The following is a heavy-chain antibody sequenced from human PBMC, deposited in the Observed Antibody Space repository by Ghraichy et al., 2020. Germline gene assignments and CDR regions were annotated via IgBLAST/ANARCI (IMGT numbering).Heavy chain of an antibody. CDR2: IKHDGGEK. V-gene: IGHV3-7*01. D-gene: IGHD2-21*02. J-gene: IGHJ3*02. Sequence: GESLNISCAASGFTFCRYWMTWVRQAPGKGLECVANIKHDGGEKYYVDSVKGRFTISRDNAKNSLYLQMNSLRAEDTAVYYCARDLWVTAPGIWGQGTMVTVSS. CDR1: GFTFCRYW. CDR3: ARDLWVTAPGI.